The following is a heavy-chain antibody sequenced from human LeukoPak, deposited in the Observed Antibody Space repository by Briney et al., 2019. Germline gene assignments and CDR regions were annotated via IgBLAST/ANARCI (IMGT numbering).Heavy chain of an antibody. D-gene: IGHD3-22*01. CDR1: GFTFSSYA. CDR3: ARDAYYYDSSGYLDI. CDR2: ISYDGSNK. J-gene: IGHJ3*02. V-gene: IGHV3-30*04. Sequence: GGSLRLSCAASGFTFSSYAMHWVRQAPGKGLEWVAVISYDGSNKYYADSVKGRFTISRDNSKNTLYLQMNSLRAEDTAVYYCARDAYYYDSSGYLDIWGQGTMVTVSS.